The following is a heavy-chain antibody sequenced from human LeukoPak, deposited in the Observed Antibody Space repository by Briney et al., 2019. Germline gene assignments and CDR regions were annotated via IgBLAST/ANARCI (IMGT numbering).Heavy chain of an antibody. J-gene: IGHJ4*02. D-gene: IGHD2-2*01. Sequence: SETLSLTCTVSGGSISSGDYYWSWIRQPPGKGLEWIGYIYYSGSTYYNPSLKSRVTISVDMSKNQFSLKLRSVAAAYTAVYYCASRSSSSIDYWGQGTLVTVSS. CDR3: ASRSSSSIDY. CDR1: GGSISSGDYY. CDR2: IYYSGST. V-gene: IGHV4-30-4*08.